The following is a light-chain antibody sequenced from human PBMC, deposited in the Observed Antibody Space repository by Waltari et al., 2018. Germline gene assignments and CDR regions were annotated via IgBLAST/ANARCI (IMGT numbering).Light chain of an antibody. V-gene: IGKV3-20*01. CDR3: HHYGTSPQT. Sequence: EIVLTQSPGTLSFSPGERAALSCRASQSVSSDTLAWYQQKPGQAPRLLIYGTSRMATGIPDRFSGGGSGTDFTLTISRLEPEDSAVYFCHHYGTSPQTFGHGTKVE. CDR2: GTS. J-gene: IGKJ1*01. CDR1: QSVSSDT.